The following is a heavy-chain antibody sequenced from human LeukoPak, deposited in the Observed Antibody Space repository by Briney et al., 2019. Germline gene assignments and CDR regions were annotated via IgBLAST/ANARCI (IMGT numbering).Heavy chain of an antibody. D-gene: IGHD6-6*01. Sequence: GGSLRLSCAASGFTVSSKYMSWVRQAPGKGLEWVSVIYSGGSTYYADSVKGRFTISRDNSKKTVYLQMNSLRGEDTAVYYCAREGGSSLFDYWGQGTLVTVSS. V-gene: IGHV3-66*01. CDR1: GFTVSSKY. CDR3: AREGGSSLFDY. J-gene: IGHJ4*02. CDR2: IYSGGST.